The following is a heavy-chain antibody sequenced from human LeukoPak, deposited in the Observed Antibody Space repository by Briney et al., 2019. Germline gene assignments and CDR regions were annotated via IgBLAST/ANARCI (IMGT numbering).Heavy chain of an antibody. CDR3: ARQGHYYYDSSGRFDY. D-gene: IGHD3-22*01. CDR1: GGSISSSSYY. CDR2: IYYSGST. Sequence: SETLSLTCTASGGSISSSSYYWGWIRQPPGKGLEWIGSIYYSGSTYYNPSLKSRVTISVDTSKNQFSLKLSSVTAADTAVYYCARQGHYYYDSSGRFDYWGQGTLVTVFS. V-gene: IGHV4-39*01. J-gene: IGHJ4*02.